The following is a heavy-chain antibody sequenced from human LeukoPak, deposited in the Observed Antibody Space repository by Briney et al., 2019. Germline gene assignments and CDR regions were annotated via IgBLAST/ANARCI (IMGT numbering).Heavy chain of an antibody. D-gene: IGHD6-6*01. CDR2: LSASADRT. CDR3: AKSSGSSPKWFDS. J-gene: IGHJ5*01. CDR1: GFTFSSYA. Sequence: GGSLRLSYAASGFTFSSYAISWVRQAPGKGLEWVSSLSASADRTYYADSVRGRFTISRDNSQNTLYLQMNSLRAEDSALYYCAKSSGSSPKWFDSWGQGTLVTVSS. V-gene: IGHV3-23*01.